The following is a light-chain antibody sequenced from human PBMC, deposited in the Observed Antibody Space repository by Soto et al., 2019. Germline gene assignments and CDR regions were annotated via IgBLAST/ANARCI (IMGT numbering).Light chain of an antibody. J-gene: IGLJ3*02. V-gene: IGLV2-14*01. CDR2: EVT. Sequence: QSALTQPASVSGSPGQSITISCTGTSSDVGGYRYVSWYQQHPGKAPKLIIYEVTNRPSGVSNRFSGSKSGNTASLTISGLQAEDEADYYGSSFTSISTRVFGGGTKLTVL. CDR1: SSDVGGYRY. CDR3: SSFTSISTRV.